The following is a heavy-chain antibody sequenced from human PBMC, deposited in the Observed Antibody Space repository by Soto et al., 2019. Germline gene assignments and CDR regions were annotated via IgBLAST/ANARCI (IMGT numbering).Heavy chain of an antibody. V-gene: IGHV1-58*01. CDR2: IVVGSGNT. CDR3: AADPNFYDSSGYSGSFDI. Sequence: GAAVKASSKAPGCTYTSTAVQWVRQARGQRLEWIGWIVVGSGNTNYAQKFQERVTITRDMSTSTAYTDLSSLSSVDTAVYYCAADPNFYDSSGYSGSFDIW. J-gene: IGHJ3*02. CDR1: GCTYTSTA. D-gene: IGHD3-22*01.